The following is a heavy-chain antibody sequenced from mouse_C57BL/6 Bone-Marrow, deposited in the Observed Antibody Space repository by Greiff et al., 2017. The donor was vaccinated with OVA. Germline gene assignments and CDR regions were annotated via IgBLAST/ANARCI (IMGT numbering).Heavy chain of an antibody. CDR2: IDPEDGET. J-gene: IGHJ4*01. CDR3: AFFYGSSYDYAMYD. V-gene: IGHV14-2*01. CDR1: GFNIKDYY. D-gene: IGHD1-1*01. Sequence: VQLQQSGAELVKPGASVKLSCTASGFNIKDYYMHWVKQRTEQGLEWIGRIDPEDGETKDTPKFQGKATITADTSSNTAYMQLSSLTSEDTAVYYCAFFYGSSYDYAMYDRGHGTSVTASS.